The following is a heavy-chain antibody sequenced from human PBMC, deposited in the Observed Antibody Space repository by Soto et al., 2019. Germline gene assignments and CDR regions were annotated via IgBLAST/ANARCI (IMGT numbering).Heavy chain of an antibody. J-gene: IGHJ6*02. CDR2: IKQDGSEK. CDR1: GFTFSRYW. V-gene: IGHV3-7*02. Sequence: GGSLRLSCAASGFTFSRYWMSWVRQAPGKGLEWVANIKQDGSEKWYVDSVKGRFTISRDNAKNSLYLQMNSLRAEDTAVYYCARRPLLSWGSGYYYCGMDVWGQGTTVTVSS. D-gene: IGHD3-16*01. CDR3: ARRPLLSWGSGYYYCGMDV.